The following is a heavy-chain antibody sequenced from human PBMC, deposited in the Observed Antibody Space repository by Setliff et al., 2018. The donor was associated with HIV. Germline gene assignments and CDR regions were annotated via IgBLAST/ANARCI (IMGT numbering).Heavy chain of an antibody. CDR1: GYTFTGYY. CDR3: ARGDLARDYYYMDV. Sequence: ASVKVSCKASGYTFTGYYIHWVRQAPGQGLEWVGWINPNSGGTKYTQKFQGRVAMTRDASISTAYMELSSLRSDDTAAYYCARGDLARDYYYMDVWGKGTTVTVSS. CDR2: INPNSGGT. D-gene: IGHD5-12*01. J-gene: IGHJ6*03. V-gene: IGHV1-2*02.